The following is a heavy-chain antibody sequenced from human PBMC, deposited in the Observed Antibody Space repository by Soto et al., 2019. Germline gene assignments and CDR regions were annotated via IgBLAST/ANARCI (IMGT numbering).Heavy chain of an antibody. V-gene: IGHV3-64*07. CDR3: ARARIDCSYSYYFDY. CDR1: GFTFTSYA. Sequence: EVQLVESGGGLVQPGGSLRLSCAASGFTFTSYAIHWVRQAPGKGLEFVSSINSNGGTTYYADSVKGRFTISRDDSKKTRYRQMESLRPEDMAVYYSARARIDCSYSYYFDYWGQGTLVSVSS. D-gene: IGHD3-10*01. J-gene: IGHJ4*02. CDR2: INSNGGTT.